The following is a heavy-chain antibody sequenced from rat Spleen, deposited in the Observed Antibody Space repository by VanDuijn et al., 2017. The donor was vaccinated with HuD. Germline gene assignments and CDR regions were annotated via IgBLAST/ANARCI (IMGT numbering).Heavy chain of an antibody. J-gene: IGHJ3*01. Sequence: QVQLKESGPGLVQPSQTLSLTCTVSGFSLSSYGVIWVRQPPGKGLEWMGRVRYNGDTSYNSALKSRLSISRDTSKSQVFLKMNSLQTEDTGTYYCARGRYTTDYYYPNWFAYWGPGTLVTVSS. CDR2: VRYNGDT. D-gene: IGHD1-6*01. CDR3: ARGRYTTDYYYPNWFAY. V-gene: IGHV2-63*01. CDR1: GFSLSSYG.